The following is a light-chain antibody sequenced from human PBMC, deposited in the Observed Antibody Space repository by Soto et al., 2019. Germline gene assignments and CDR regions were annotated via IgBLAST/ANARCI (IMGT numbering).Light chain of an antibody. J-gene: IGKJ5*01. Sequence: EVVLPQSPAPLSLSPGERSTLSCRASQSVSSYLAWYQQKPGQAPRLLIYDASNRATGIPARFSGSGSGTDFTLTISSLEPEDFAVYYCQQRSNWPPITFGQGTRL. V-gene: IGKV3-11*01. CDR1: QSVSSY. CDR2: DAS. CDR3: QQRSNWPPIT.